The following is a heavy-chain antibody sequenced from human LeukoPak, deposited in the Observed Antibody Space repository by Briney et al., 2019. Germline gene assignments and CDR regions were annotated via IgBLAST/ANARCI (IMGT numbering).Heavy chain of an antibody. D-gene: IGHD4-11*01. CDR2: ISSSSNYI. V-gene: IGHV3-21*01. J-gene: IGHJ4*02. CDR1: GLTFSSYN. Sequence: GGSLRLSCAASGLTFSSYNMNWVRQAPGKGLEWVSFISSSSNYIHYTDSVKGRFTISRDNAKNSLFLQMNSLRAEDTAVYYCARGTPTTRDFDYWGQGTLVTVSS. CDR3: ARGTPTTRDFDY.